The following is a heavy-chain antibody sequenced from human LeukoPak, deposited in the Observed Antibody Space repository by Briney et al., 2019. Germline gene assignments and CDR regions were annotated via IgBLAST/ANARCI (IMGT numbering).Heavy chain of an antibody. Sequence: ASVKVSCKASGYTFTSYYMHWVRQAPGQGLEWMGIINPSGGSTSYAQKFQGRVTMTRDTSTSTVYMELSSLRSEDTAVYYCARAGTIVVVVAALPKVRHPGMDVWGQGTTVTVSS. CDR2: INPSGGST. V-gene: IGHV1-46*01. CDR3: ARAGTIVVVVAALPKVRHPGMDV. J-gene: IGHJ6*02. CDR1: GYTFTSYY. D-gene: IGHD2-15*01.